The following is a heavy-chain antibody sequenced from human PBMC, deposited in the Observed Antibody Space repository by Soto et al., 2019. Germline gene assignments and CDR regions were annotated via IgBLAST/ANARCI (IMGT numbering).Heavy chain of an antibody. V-gene: IGHV3-74*01. D-gene: IGHD6-25*01. CDR1: GFTFSSYW. CDR2: INSDGIST. CDR3: ARDPSGYYMDV. Sequence: GGSLRLSCAASGFTFSSYWMHWVRQAPGKGLVWVSRINSDGISTSYADSVKGRFTISRDNAKNTLYLQMNSLRAEDTAVYYCARDPSGYYMDVWGKGTTVTVSS. J-gene: IGHJ6*03.